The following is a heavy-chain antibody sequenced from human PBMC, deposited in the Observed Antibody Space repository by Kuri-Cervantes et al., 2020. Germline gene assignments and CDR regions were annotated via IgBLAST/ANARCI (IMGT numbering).Heavy chain of an antibody. CDR3: ARDPSP. V-gene: IGHV3-30*03. CDR2: ISYDGSNK. CDR1: GFTFSSYG. Sequence: GESLKISCAASGFTFSSYGMHWVRQAPGKGLEWVAVISYDGSNKYYADPVKGRFTISRDNSKNTLYLQMNSLRAEDTAVYYCARDPSPWGQGTLVTVSS. J-gene: IGHJ5*02.